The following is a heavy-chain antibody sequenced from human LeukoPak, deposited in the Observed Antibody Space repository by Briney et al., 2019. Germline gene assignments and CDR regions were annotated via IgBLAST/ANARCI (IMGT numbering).Heavy chain of an antibody. J-gene: IGHJ4*02. Sequence: SETLSLTCTVSGGSISSSSYYWGWIRQPPGKGLEWIGSIYYSGSTYYNPSLKSRVTISVDTSKNQFSLKLSSVTAADTAVYYCARHYYDSSGYDYWGQGTLVTASS. V-gene: IGHV4-39*01. CDR2: IYYSGST. CDR1: GGSISSSSYY. D-gene: IGHD3-22*01. CDR3: ARHYYDSSGYDY.